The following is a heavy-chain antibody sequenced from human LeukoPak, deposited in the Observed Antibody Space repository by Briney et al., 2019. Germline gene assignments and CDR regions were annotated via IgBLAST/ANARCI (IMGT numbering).Heavy chain of an antibody. V-gene: IGHV6-1*01. CDR2: TYYRPTWYN. J-gene: IGHJ5*02. Sequence: SQTLSLTCAVSGDSVSSNSVTWNWIRQSPSRGLEWLGRTYYRPTWYNDYAVSVRGRITVNPDTSKNQFSLHLNSVTPEDTAVYYCARRLTQYDCFDPWGQGILVTVSS. CDR3: ARRLTQYDCFDP. CDR1: GDSVSSNSVT. D-gene: IGHD2-2*01.